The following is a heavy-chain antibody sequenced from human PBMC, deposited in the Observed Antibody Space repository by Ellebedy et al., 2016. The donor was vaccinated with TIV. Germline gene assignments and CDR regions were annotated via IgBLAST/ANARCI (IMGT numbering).Heavy chain of an antibody. CDR2: ISNSRSTI. CDR3: ARVPCSRFSCFRADFDY. V-gene: IGHV3-48*04. D-gene: IGHD2-2*01. J-gene: IGHJ4*02. CDR1: GFTFSSSS. Sequence: PGGSLRLSCAASGFTFSSSSMNWVRQAPGKGLEWVSYISNSRSTIYYADSVKGRFTISKDNAKNTLYLQMDSLGAEDTAVYYCARVPCSRFSCFRADFDYWGQGTLVTVSS.